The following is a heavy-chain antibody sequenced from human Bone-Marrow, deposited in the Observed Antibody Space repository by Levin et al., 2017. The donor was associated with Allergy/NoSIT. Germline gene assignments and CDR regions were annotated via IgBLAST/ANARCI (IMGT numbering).Heavy chain of an antibody. CDR3: ARGMASGWSRDAFDI. V-gene: IGHV3-74*01. D-gene: IGHD6-19*01. CDR2: INEDGSST. CDR1: GFTFSSYW. Sequence: GGSLRLSCAASGFTFSSYWMHWVRQAPGKGLVWVSHINEDGSSTTYADSVKGRFTISRDNAKNTLYLQMNSLRAEDTAVYYCARGMASGWSRDAFDIWGQGTMVTVSS. J-gene: IGHJ3*02.